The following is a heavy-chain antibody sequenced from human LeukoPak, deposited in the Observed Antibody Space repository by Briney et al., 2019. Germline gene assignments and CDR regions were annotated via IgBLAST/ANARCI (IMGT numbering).Heavy chain of an antibody. V-gene: IGHV4-59*05. Sequence: TSETLSLTCTVSGGSISSYYWSWIRQPPGKGLEWIGSIYYSGSTYYNPSLKSRVTISVDTSKNQFSLKLSSVTAADTAVYYCARMTLDNYDFWSGQKHYYYYYGMDVWGQGTTVTVSS. CDR3: ARMTLDNYDFWSGQKHYYYYYGMDV. CDR1: GGSISSYY. J-gene: IGHJ6*02. D-gene: IGHD3-3*01. CDR2: IYYSGST.